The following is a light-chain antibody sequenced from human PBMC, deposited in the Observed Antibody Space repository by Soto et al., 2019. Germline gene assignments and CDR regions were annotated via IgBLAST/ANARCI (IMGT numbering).Light chain of an antibody. CDR3: QTWGTGVV. CDR1: SGRSSYT. J-gene: IGLJ2*01. CDR2: LNNDGSH. V-gene: IGLV4-69*01. Sequence: QLVLTQSPSASATLGASVKLTCTLSSGRSSYTIAWHQQQPEKGPRYLMTLNNDGSHIRGDGIPDRFSGSSSGVERYLTISRLQSEDEADYYCQTWGTGVVFGGGTQLTVL.